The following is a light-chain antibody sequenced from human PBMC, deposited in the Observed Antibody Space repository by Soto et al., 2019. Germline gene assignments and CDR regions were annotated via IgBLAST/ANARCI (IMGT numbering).Light chain of an antibody. CDR2: KAS. V-gene: IGKV1-5*03. CDR1: QSISSW. CDR3: QHYNSYSEA. J-gene: IGKJ1*01. Sequence: DIQMTQSPSTLSASVGDRFTITVRSSQSISSWLAWYQQKPGKAPKLLIYKASTLKSGVPSRFSGSGSGTEFTLTISSLQPDDFATYYCQHYNSYSEAFGQGTKVDI.